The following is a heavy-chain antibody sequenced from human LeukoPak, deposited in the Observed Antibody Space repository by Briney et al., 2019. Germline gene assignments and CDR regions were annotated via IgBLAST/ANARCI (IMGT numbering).Heavy chain of an antibody. CDR3: VREARGYHYTYFDY. J-gene: IGHJ4*02. V-gene: IGHV3-13*01. CDR2: VSSGFRA. D-gene: IGHD5-18*01. Sequence: GGSLRLSCTASGFTLGSHDMHWVRHIPGQGLERVAAVSSGFRAFFADSVQGRFTVSREDARNSLYLQMNSLRAGDTAVYYCVREARGYHYTYFDYWGQGTLVTVSS. CDR1: GFTLGSHD.